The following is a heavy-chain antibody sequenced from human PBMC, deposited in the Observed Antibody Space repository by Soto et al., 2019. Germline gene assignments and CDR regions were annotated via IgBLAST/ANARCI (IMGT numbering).Heavy chain of an antibody. V-gene: IGHV1-3*01. Sequence: RASVKVSCKASGYTFSSYAMHWVRQAPGQRLEWMGWINAGYGNTKSSQKFQDRVTISRDTSASTAYMELSSLRSEDTAVYYCARTLIAVAGIFDYWGRGTLVTVSS. D-gene: IGHD6-19*01. CDR2: INAGYGNT. CDR1: GYTFSSYA. CDR3: ARTLIAVAGIFDY. J-gene: IGHJ4*02.